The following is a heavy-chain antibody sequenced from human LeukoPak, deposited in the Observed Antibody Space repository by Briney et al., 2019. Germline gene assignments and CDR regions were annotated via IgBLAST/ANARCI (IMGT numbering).Heavy chain of an antibody. CDR2: INPSGGST. V-gene: IGHV1-46*01. CDR1: GYTFTSYY. J-gene: IGHJ4*02. D-gene: IGHD6-13*01. Sequence: ASVKVSCKASGYTFTSYYMHWVRQAPGQGLEWMGIINPSGGSTSYAQKFQGRVTMTRDTSTSTVYMELSSLRSEDTAVHYCARDRNWASGSWSDFDYWGQGTLVTVSS. CDR3: ARDRNWASGSWSDFDY.